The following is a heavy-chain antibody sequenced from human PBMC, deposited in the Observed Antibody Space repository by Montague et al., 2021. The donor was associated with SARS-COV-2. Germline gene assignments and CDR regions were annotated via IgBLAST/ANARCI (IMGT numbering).Heavy chain of an antibody. J-gene: IGHJ4*02. CDR3: ARGIAVAGLFDY. D-gene: IGHD6-19*01. Sequence: TLSLTCTVSGGSISSDSYYWSWIRQPAGKGLEWIGRISISGSTNYNPSLKSRVTISVDTSKNQFSLKLSSVTAADTAAYYCARGIAVAGLFDYWGQGTLVTVSS. CDR2: ISISGST. V-gene: IGHV4-61*02. CDR1: GGSISSDSYY.